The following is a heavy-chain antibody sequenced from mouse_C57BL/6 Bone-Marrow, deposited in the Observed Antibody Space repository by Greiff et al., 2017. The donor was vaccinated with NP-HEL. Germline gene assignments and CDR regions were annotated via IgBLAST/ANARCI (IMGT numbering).Heavy chain of an antibody. CDR2: IFPSDSET. CDR3: ARYGIYLSLFDF. J-gene: IGHJ2*01. D-gene: IGHD2-1*01. V-gene: IGHV1-61*01. CDR1: GYTFTNYW. Sequence: QVQLQQPGAELVRPGSSVKLSCKASGYTFTNYWLDWVKQRPGHGLEWIGNIFPSDSETHYNQKFKDKATLTVDISSNTAYLQLGSLTSEDSAVYYCARYGIYLSLFDFWGQGTTLTVSS.